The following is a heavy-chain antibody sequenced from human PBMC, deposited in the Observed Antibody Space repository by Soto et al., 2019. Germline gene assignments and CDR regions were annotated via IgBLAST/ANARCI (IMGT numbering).Heavy chain of an antibody. V-gene: IGHV3-11*03. CDR3: ATGLRYSSGSYQFDY. CDR2: ISSSSSYT. CDR1: GFTFSDYY. J-gene: IGHJ4*02. Sequence: GGSLRLSCAASGFTFSDYYVSWIRQAPGKGLEWVSYISSSSSYTNYADSVKGRFTISRDNAKNSLYLQMNSLRAEDTAVYYCATGLRYSSGSYQFDYWGQGTLVTV. D-gene: IGHD6-19*01.